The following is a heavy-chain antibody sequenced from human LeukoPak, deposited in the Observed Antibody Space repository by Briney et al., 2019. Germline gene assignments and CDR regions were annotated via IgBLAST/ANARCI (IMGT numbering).Heavy chain of an antibody. CDR2: VYSGGST. CDR1: GFTFSNYD. V-gene: IGHV3-66*01. Sequence: GGSLRLSCAASGFTFSNYDMTWVRQAPGKGLEWVSVVYSGGSTYYADSVKGRFTISRDSSKNTLYLQMNSLRAEDTAVYYCALGDPSSSWGQGTLVTVSS. D-gene: IGHD6-13*01. CDR3: ALGDPSSS. J-gene: IGHJ4*02.